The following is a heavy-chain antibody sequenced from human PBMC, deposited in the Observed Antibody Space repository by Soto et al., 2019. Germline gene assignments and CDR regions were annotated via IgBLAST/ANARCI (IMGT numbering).Heavy chain of an antibody. Sequence: SLRLSCAASEFTFSNYAMHWVRQPPGKGLQWLAVISYDVNNKYYADSVEGRFTISRDNSKNTVYLQMNSLRLEDTAVYYCARGPSYSDSYFDYWGQGALVTVSS. CDR3: ARGPSYSDSYFDY. J-gene: IGHJ4*02. CDR2: ISYDVNNK. D-gene: IGHD4-17*01. CDR1: EFTFSNYA. V-gene: IGHV3-30*03.